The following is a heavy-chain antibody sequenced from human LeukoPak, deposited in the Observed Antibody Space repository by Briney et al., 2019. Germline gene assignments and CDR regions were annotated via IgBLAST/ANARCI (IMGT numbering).Heavy chain of an antibody. CDR3: AKIRGGWRGYYYYGMDV. D-gene: IGHD5-24*01. J-gene: IGHJ6*02. V-gene: IGHV3-23*01. Sequence: GGSLRLSCAASGFTFSSYAMSWVRQAPGKGLEWVSAISGSGGSTYYADSVKGRFTISRDNSKNTLYLQMNSLRAEDTAVYYCAKIRGGWRGYYYYGMDVWGQGTTVTVSS. CDR2: ISGSGGST. CDR1: GFTFSSYA.